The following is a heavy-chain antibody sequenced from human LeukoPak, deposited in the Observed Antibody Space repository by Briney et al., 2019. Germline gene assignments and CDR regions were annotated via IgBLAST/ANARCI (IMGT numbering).Heavy chain of an antibody. CDR1: GFTFSNYW. Sequence: GRSLRLSCAASGFTFSNYWMSWVRQAPGKGPEWVANIKRDGSEKYYVDFLKGRFTISRDNAKNSLYLQMNSLRAEDTAVYYCARDYCTTTNCHNAFDVWGQGTRVTVSS. V-gene: IGHV3-7*01. J-gene: IGHJ3*01. D-gene: IGHD2-2*02. CDR3: ARDYCTTTNCHNAFDV. CDR2: IKRDGSEK.